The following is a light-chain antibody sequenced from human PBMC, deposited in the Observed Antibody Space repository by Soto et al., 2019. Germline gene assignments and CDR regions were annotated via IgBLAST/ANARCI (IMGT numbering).Light chain of an antibody. V-gene: IGLV1-51*02. Sequence: QSVLTQPPSVSVAPGQKVTISCSGSSPNIGNNIVSWYQQLPGTAPKLLIYEDNKRPSGIPDRFSGSKSGTSATLGITGLQTGDEAEYYCASWDSSLTGGVFGGGTKLTVL. CDR3: ASWDSSLTGGV. J-gene: IGLJ2*01. CDR2: EDN. CDR1: SPNIGNNI.